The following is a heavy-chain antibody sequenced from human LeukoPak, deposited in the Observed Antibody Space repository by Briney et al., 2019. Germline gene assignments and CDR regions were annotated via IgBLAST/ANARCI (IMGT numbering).Heavy chain of an antibody. J-gene: IGHJ4*02. V-gene: IGHV4-61*02. D-gene: IGHD3-10*01. CDR1: GGSISSGSYY. CDR3: ARWHYGSGSYYNN. CDR2: IYTSGST. Sequence: SGTLSLTCTVSGGSISSGSYYWSWLRQPAGKGLEWIGRIYTSGSTNYNPSLKSRVTISVDTSKNQFSLKLSSVTAADTAVYYCARWHYGSGSYYNNWGQGTLVTVSS.